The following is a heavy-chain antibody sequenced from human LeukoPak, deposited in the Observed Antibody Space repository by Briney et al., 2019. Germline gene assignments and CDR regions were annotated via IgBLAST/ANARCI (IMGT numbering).Heavy chain of an antibody. CDR3: AREGGIGLFPDY. CDR1: GYTFTSYA. Sequence: GASVKVSCKASGYTFTSYAMHWVRQAPGQRLEWMGWINAGNGNTKYSQKFQGRVTITRDTSASTAYMELSSLRSEDTAVYYCAREGGIGLFPDYWGQGTLVTVSS. CDR2: INAGNGNT. J-gene: IGHJ4*02. V-gene: IGHV1-3*01. D-gene: IGHD2-15*01.